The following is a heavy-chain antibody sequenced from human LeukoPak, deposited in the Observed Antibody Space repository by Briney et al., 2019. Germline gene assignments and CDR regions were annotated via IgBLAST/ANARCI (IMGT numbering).Heavy chain of an antibody. CDR1: GGSISSSSYY. D-gene: IGHD1-26*01. CDR3: ARDSGILGAGYFDY. CDR2: IYYSGST. Sequence: PSETLSLTCTVSGGSISSSSYYWGWIRQPPWKGLGWIGSIYYSGSTYYNPSLKSRVTISVDTSKNQFSLKLSSVTAADTGVYYWARDSGILGAGYFDYWGQGTLVTVSS. J-gene: IGHJ4*02. V-gene: IGHV4-39*07.